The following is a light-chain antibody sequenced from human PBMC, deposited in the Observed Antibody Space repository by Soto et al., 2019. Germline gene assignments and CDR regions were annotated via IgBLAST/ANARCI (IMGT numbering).Light chain of an antibody. Sequence: EIVLTQSPGTLSVSPGERATLSCRASQSVGSNLAWYQQKPGQAPRLLIYGSSTRATGIPARFSGSGSGTEFTLTISSLQSEDFAVYYCQQHNNWPLHTFGGGTKVEIK. V-gene: IGKV3-15*01. CDR3: QQHNNWPLHT. J-gene: IGKJ4*01. CDR1: QSVGSN. CDR2: GSS.